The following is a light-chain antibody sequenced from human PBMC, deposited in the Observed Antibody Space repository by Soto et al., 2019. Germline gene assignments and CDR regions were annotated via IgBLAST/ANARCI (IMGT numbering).Light chain of an antibody. Sequence: DKVMTQSPATLSVSPGESVTLSFSASQSIGSNLAWFQQKRGQTPRLLIYGASARATGVPDRFSGSGSGTEFTLTISSLQSEDCAVYYCQQYDNWPRTFGQGTKVDIK. J-gene: IGKJ1*01. V-gene: IGKV3-15*01. CDR1: QSIGSN. CDR3: QQYDNWPRT. CDR2: GAS.